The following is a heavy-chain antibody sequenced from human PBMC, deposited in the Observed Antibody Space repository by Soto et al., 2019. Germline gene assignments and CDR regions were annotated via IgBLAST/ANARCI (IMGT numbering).Heavy chain of an antibody. CDR1: GGSISSSSYY. CDR3: ASLWFGELLDY. D-gene: IGHD3-10*01. Sequence: QLQLQESGPGLVKPSETLSLTCTVSGGSISSSSYYWGWIRQPPGKGPEWIGSIYYSGSTYYNPSLKSRVTISVDTSKNQFSLKLSSVTAADTAVYYCASLWFGELLDYWGQGTLVTVSS. CDR2: IYYSGST. J-gene: IGHJ4*02. V-gene: IGHV4-39*01.